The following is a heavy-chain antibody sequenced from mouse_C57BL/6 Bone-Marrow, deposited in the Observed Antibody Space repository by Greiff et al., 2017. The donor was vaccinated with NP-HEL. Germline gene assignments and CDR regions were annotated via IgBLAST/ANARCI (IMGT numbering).Heavy chain of an antibody. J-gene: IGHJ3*01. V-gene: IGHV5-9-1*02. D-gene: IGHD2-4*01. Sequence: EVQRVESGEGLVKPGGSLKLSCAASGFTFSSYAMSWVRQTPEQRLEWVAYISSGGDYIYYADTVKGRFTISRDNARNTLYLQMSSLTSEDTAMYYCTRDRGYDYGFAYWGQGTLVTVSA. CDR1: GFTFSSYA. CDR3: TRDRGYDYGFAY. CDR2: ISSGGDYI.